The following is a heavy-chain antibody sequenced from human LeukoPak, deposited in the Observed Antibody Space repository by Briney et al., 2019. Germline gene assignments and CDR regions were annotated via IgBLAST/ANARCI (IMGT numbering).Heavy chain of an antibody. V-gene: IGHV1-18*01. D-gene: IGHD4-17*01. CDR2: ISGYDGVT. CDR1: GYTFTSYG. CDR3: ARDYRPDLGDHEI. Sequence: GASVKVSCKASGYTFTSYGISWVRQAPGQGLEWVGWISGYDGVTNYAQALRGRVTMTTDTSTTTVYMHLRDLRSDDTAVYYCARDYRPDLGDHEIWGQGTMVTVSS. J-gene: IGHJ3*02.